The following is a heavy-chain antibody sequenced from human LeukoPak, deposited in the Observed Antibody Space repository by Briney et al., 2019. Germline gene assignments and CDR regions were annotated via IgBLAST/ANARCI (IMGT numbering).Heavy chain of an antibody. V-gene: IGHV4-39*07. D-gene: IGHD1/OR15-1a*01. CDR1: GGSISSYY. J-gene: IGHJ2*01. Sequence: SETLSLTCTVSGGSISSYYWGWIRQPPGKGLEWIGSIYHSGSTYYNPSLKSRVTMSVDTSKNQFSLKLSSVTAADTAVYYCARRVGAGEQRYWYFDLWGRGTLVTVSS. CDR3: ARRVGAGEQRYWYFDL. CDR2: IYHSGST.